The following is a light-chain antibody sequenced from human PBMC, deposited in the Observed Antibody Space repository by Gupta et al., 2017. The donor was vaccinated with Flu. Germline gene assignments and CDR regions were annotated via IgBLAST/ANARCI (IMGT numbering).Light chain of an antibody. J-gene: IGLJ1*01. CDR2: EVS. CDR3: SSYAGRSIYYV. Sequence: SALTQPPSASGSPGQSVTISCTGTSSDVGGYDFVSWYQHHPGKAPKVVSDEVSKRPSGVPDRFAGYKSGNTASLNVSGLQTDDEADYYGSSYAGRSIYYVFGTGTKVTVL. CDR1: SSDVGGYDF. V-gene: IGLV2-8*01.